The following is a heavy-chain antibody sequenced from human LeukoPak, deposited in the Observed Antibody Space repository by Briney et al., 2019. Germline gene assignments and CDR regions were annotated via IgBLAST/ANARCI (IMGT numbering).Heavy chain of an antibody. CDR2: ISHSGNT. V-gene: IGHV4-59*01. Sequence: PSETLSLACTVSGGSISSYDWSWIRQPPGRGLEWIAYISHSGNTNYNPSLKSRVTISADTSKNQFSLKLSSVTAADTAVYYCARVHSSGWYGGWFDPWGQGTLVTVSS. CDR3: ARVHSSGWYGGWFDP. D-gene: IGHD6-19*01. CDR1: GGSISSYD. J-gene: IGHJ5*02.